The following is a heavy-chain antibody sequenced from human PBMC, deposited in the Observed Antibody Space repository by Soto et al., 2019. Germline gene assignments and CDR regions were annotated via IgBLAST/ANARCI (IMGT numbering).Heavy chain of an antibody. Sequence: PSETLSLTCTVSGGSISSGGYYWSWIRQHPGKGLEWIGYIYYSGSTYYNPSLKSRVTISVDTSKNQFSLKLSSVTAADTAVYYCARDAPAAAGLVPQYYFDYWGQGTLVTVSS. CDR1: GGSISSGGYY. CDR3: ARDAPAAAGLVPQYYFDY. CDR2: IYYSGST. J-gene: IGHJ4*02. D-gene: IGHD6-13*01. V-gene: IGHV4-31*03.